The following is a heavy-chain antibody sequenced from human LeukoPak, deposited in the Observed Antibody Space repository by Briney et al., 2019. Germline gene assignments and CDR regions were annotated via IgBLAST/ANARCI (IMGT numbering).Heavy chain of an antibody. J-gene: IGHJ3*02. Sequence: PSETLSLTCTVSGGSISSGSHYWSWIRQPAGKGLEWIGRIYISGSTNYNPSLESRVTISVDTSKNQFSLKLSSVTAADTAVYYCARHQKCGGSCYSPHDAFDIWGQGTMVTVSS. CDR1: GGSISSGSHY. CDR2: IYISGST. D-gene: IGHD2-15*01. CDR3: ARHQKCGGSCYSPHDAFDI. V-gene: IGHV4-61*02.